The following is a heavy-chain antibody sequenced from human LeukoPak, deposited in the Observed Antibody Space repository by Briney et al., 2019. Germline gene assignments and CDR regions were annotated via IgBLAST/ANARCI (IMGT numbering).Heavy chain of an antibody. J-gene: IGHJ4*02. CDR1: GFTFSSYS. Sequence: GGSLRLSCAASGFTFSSYSMNWVRQAPGKGLEWVSYISSSSSTIYYADSVKGRFTISRDNAKNSLYLQMNSLRDEDTAVYYCARDRSYYSESYYGGNFDYWGQGTLVTVSS. CDR2: ISSSSSTI. CDR3: ARDRSYYSESYYGGNFDY. V-gene: IGHV3-48*02. D-gene: IGHD1-26*01.